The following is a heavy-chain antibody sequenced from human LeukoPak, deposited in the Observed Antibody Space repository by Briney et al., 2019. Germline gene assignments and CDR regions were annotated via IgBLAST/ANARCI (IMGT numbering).Heavy chain of an antibody. CDR2: ISYDGSNK. CDR1: GFTFSSYG. D-gene: IGHD4-11*01. Sequence: GRSLRLSCAASGFTFSSYGMHWVRQAPGKGLEWVAVISYDGSNKYYADSVKGRFTISRDNSKNTLYLQMNSLRAEDTAVYYCAKVSVTTLFDYWGQGTLVTVSS. J-gene: IGHJ4*02. V-gene: IGHV3-30*18. CDR3: AKVSVTTLFDY.